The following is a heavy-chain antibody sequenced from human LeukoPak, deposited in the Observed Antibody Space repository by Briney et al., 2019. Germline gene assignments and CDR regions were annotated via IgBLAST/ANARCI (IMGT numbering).Heavy chain of an antibody. CDR2: IKEDGSEK. Sequence: GGSLRLSCAASGFTFSNAWMSWVRQAPGKGLEWVANIKEDGSEKYYVDSVKGRFTISRDNAKNSLYLQMNSLRAEDTAVFYCAREESSSTYYYFDYWGQGTLVTVSS. V-gene: IGHV3-7*01. J-gene: IGHJ4*02. D-gene: IGHD2-2*01. CDR3: AREESSSTYYYFDY. CDR1: GFTFSNAW.